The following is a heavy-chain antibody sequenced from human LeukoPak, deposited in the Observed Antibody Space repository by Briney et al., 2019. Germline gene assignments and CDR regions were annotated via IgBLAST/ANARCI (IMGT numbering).Heavy chain of an antibody. CDR1: GFTFSSYA. V-gene: IGHV3-30-3*01. CDR3: AKEYSSGWVI. D-gene: IGHD6-19*01. Sequence: GRSLRLSCAASGFTFSSYAMHWVRQAPGKGLEWVAVISYDGSNKYYADSVKGRFTISRDNSKNTLYLQMNSLRAEDTAVYYCAKEYSSGWVIWGQGTLVTVSS. J-gene: IGHJ4*02. CDR2: ISYDGSNK.